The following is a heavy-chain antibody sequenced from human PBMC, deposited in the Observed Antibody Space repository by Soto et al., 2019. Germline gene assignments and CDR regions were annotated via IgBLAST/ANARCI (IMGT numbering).Heavy chain of an antibody. CDR1: GYTFTSYD. D-gene: IGHD3-3*01. V-gene: IGHV1-8*01. J-gene: IGHJ5*02. Sequence: ASVKVSCKASGYTFTSYDINWVRQATGQGLEWMGWMNPNIGNTGFAQKFQGRVTMTRNTSLSTAYMELSSLRSEDTAVYYCARGKTYYDFWSGYYPWGQGTLVTVSS. CDR2: MNPNIGNT. CDR3: ARGKTYYDFWSGYYP.